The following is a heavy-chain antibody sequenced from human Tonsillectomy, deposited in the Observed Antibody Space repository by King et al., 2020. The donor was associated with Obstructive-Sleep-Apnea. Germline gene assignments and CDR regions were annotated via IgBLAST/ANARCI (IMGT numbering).Heavy chain of an antibody. V-gene: IGHV3-7*03. D-gene: IGHD6-19*01. J-gene: IGHJ4*02. Sequence: EVQLVESGGGLVQPGGSLRLSCAASGFTFSSYWMSWVRQAPGKGLEWVANIKQDGSEKYYVDFVKGRFTISRDNAKNSLDLQMNSLRAGDTAVYYCAGEYRRPGIAVAYKKFDYWGQGTLVTVSS. CDR1: GFTFSSYW. CDR2: IKQDGSEK. CDR3: AGEYRRPGIAVAYKKFDY.